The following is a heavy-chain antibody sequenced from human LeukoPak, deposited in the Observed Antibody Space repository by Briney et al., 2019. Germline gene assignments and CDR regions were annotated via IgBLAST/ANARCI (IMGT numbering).Heavy chain of an antibody. D-gene: IGHD6-13*01. Sequence: SETLSLTCTVSGGSISSYYWSWIRQPPGKGLEWIGYIYYTGSTNYNPSLKSRVTISVDTSKNQFSLKLSSVTAADTAVYYCARCGSWYCQPVSWGQGTLVAVSS. CDR3: ARCGSWYCQPVS. CDR2: IYYTGST. V-gene: IGHV4-59*01. CDR1: GGSISSYY. J-gene: IGHJ5*02.